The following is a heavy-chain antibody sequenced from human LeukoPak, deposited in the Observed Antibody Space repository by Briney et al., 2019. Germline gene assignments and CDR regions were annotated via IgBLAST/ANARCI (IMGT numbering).Heavy chain of an antibody. D-gene: IGHD3-10*01. Sequence: GGSLRLSCAASGFTFSSYSMNWVRQAPGKGLEWVSYISSSSSYIYYADSVKGRFTISRDNAKNSLYLQMNSLRAEDTAVYYCAKNYGSGSYSGFYYYYYYMDVWGKGTTVTISS. CDR2: ISSSSSYI. J-gene: IGHJ6*03. V-gene: IGHV3-21*05. CDR3: AKNYGSGSYSGFYYYYYYMDV. CDR1: GFTFSSYS.